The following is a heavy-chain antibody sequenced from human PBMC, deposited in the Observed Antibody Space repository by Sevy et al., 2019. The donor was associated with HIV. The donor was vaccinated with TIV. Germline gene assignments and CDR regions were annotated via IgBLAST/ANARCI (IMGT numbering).Heavy chain of an antibody. CDR3: ARDRPPHDFWPLIFDY. CDR2: TYHRSKWSS. Sequence: SQTLSLTCAISGDSVSRNSVAWNWIRQSPSRGLEWLGRTYHRSKWSSDYAASLGNRITINADTSKNQVSLQLKSVTPEETAVYYCARDRPPHDFWPLIFDYWGQGTPVTVSS. J-gene: IGHJ4*02. CDR1: GDSVSRNSVA. V-gene: IGHV6-1*01. D-gene: IGHD3-3*01.